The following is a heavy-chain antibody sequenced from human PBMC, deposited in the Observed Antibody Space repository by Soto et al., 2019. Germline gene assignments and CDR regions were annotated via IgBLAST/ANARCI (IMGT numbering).Heavy chain of an antibody. CDR2: IYYSGST. D-gene: IGHD3-10*01. Sequence: QVQLQESGPGLVKPSQTLSLTCTVSGGSISSGGYYWSWIRQHPGKGLEWIGYIYYSGSTYYNPSLKSRVTISVDTSKNQFSLKLSSVTAADTAVYYCARGETDYGSGSYYTNWFDPWGQGTLVTVSS. V-gene: IGHV4-31*03. CDR1: GGSISSGGYY. J-gene: IGHJ5*02. CDR3: ARGETDYGSGSYYTNWFDP.